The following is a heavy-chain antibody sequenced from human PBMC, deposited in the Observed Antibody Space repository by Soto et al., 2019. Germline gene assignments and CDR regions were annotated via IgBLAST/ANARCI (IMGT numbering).Heavy chain of an antibody. V-gene: IGHV1-3*01. J-gene: IGHJ6*02. Sequence: ASVKVSCKASGYTFTSYAMHWVRQAPGQRLEWMGWINAGNGNTKYSQKFQGRVTITRDTSASTAYMELSSLRSEDTAVYYCARSEYSSSPIRYYYYGMDVWGQGTTVTVSS. CDR2: INAGNGNT. D-gene: IGHD6-6*01. CDR3: ARSEYSSSPIRYYYYGMDV. CDR1: GYTFTSYA.